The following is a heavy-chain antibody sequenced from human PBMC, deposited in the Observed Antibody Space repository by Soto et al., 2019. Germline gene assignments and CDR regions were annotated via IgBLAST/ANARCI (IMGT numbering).Heavy chain of an antibody. CDR3: ARELGYCSGGSCYMDGAFDF. J-gene: IGHJ3*01. D-gene: IGHD2-15*01. CDR2: ISYDGSNK. Sequence: PGGSLRLSCAASGFTFSTYVMHWVRQAPGKGLEWVAVISYDGSNKDYADSVKGRFTISRDNSKNTLYVQMNSLRAEDTAVYYCARELGYCSGGSCYMDGAFDFWGQGTMVTDSS. V-gene: IGHV3-30*03. CDR1: GFTFSTYV.